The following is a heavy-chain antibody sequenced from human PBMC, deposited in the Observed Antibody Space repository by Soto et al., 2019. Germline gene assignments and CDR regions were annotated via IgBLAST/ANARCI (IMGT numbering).Heavy chain of an antibody. Sequence: QVQLQESGPGLVKPSQTLSLTCTVSGGSISSGGYYWSWIRQHPGKGLEWIGYIYYSGSTYYNPSLKSRVTISVDTSNNQFSLKLSSVTAADTAVYYCARVGGYSGYASPLGVVAVAGTLDIVIDYWGQGTLVTVSS. CDR1: GGSISSGGYY. CDR3: ARVGGYSGYASPLGVVAVAGTLDIVIDY. D-gene: IGHD5-12*01. CDR2: IYYSGST. V-gene: IGHV4-31*03. J-gene: IGHJ4*02.